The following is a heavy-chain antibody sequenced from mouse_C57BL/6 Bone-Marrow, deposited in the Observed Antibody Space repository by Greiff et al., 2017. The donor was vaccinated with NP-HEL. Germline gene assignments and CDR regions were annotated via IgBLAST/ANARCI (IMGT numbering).Heavy chain of an antibody. V-gene: IGHV1-61*01. Sequence: QVQLQQPGAELVRPGSSVKLSCKASGYTFTSYWMDWVKQRPGQGLEWIGNIYPSDSATHYNQKFKDKATLTVDKSSSTAYMQLSSLTSEDSAVYYCARRNSDDSSGYYCDYWGQGTTLTVSS. D-gene: IGHD3-2*02. J-gene: IGHJ2*01. CDR2: IYPSDSAT. CDR3: ARRNSDDSSGYYCDY. CDR1: GYTFTSYW.